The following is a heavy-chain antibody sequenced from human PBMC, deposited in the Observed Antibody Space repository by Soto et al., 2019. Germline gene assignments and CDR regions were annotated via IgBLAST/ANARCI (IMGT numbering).Heavy chain of an antibody. CDR3: ARTGELRLDS. V-gene: IGHV1-18*01. CDR1: GYTFSNYG. J-gene: IGHJ4*02. D-gene: IGHD1-7*01. CDR2: ISAYSGKT. Sequence: QVHLVQSGAEVKKPGASVRVSCKASGYTFSNYGISWGRQAPGQGLEWMGWISAYSGKTNYAQSLQVRVTMTTDTSTNTAYMELRSLTSDDTAVYYCARTGELRLDSWVQGTLVTVSS.